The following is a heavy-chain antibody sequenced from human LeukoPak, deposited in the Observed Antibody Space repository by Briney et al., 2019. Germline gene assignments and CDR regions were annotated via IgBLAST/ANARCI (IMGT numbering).Heavy chain of an antibody. CDR2: TYYRSKWYN. J-gene: IGHJ4*02. D-gene: IGHD3-9*01. V-gene: IGHV6-1*01. CDR3: ARDQTVLRYRFDY. CDR1: GDSVSSNTAA. Sequence: SQTLSLTCAISGDSVSSNTAAWNWIRQAPSGGLEWLGRTYYRSKWYNDYAVSVKSRITISPDTSKNQFSLQLNSVTPEDTAVYYCARDQTVLRYRFDYWGQGTLVTVSS.